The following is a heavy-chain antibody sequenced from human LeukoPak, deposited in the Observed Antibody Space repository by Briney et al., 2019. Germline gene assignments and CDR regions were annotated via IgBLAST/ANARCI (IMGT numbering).Heavy chain of an antibody. CDR1: GFTFRSHW. D-gene: IGHD3-16*01. J-gene: IGHJ4*02. Sequence: PGGSLRLSCAASGFTFRSHWMDWVRQAPGRGLEWLGNINEDGSQKNYVDSVKGRFTISRDHAKNSLYLQMNSLRVEDTAVYYCARVRRGSRTDCSDYWGQGTLVTASS. CDR2: INEDGSQK. CDR3: ARVRRGSRTDCSDY. V-gene: IGHV3-7*01.